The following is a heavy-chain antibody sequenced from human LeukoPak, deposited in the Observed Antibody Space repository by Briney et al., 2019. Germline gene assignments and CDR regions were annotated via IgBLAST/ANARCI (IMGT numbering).Heavy chain of an antibody. CDR3: ARAARDVVVPAAPFDY. CDR2: INHSGST. J-gene: IGHJ4*02. D-gene: IGHD2-2*01. Sequence: PSETLSLTCAVYGGSFSGYYWSWIRQPPGKGLEWIGEINHSGSTNYNPSLKSRVTISVDTSKNQFSLNLSSVTAADTAVYYCARAARDVVVPAAPFDYWGQGTLVTVSS. V-gene: IGHV4-34*01. CDR1: GGSFSGYY.